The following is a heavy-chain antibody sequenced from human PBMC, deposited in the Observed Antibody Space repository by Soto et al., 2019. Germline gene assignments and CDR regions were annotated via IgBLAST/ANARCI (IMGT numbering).Heavy chain of an antibody. D-gene: IGHD3-16*02. CDR3: ASLLYDYAWGSYRPYYFDY. J-gene: IGHJ4*02. CDR2: TYYSGST. CDR1: GGSISSGGYY. V-gene: IGHV4-31*03. Sequence: LSLTCTVSGGSISSGGYYWSLIRQHPGKGLEWIGYTYYSGSTYYNPSLKSRVTISVDTSKNQFSLKLSSVTAADTAVYYCASLLYDYAWGSYRPYYFDYWGQGTLVTVSS.